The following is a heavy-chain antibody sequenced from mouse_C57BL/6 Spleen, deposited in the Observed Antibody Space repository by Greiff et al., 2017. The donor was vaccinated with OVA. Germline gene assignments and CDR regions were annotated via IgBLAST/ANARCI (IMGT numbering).Heavy chain of an antibody. CDR2: IYPSSGNT. J-gene: IGHJ2*01. D-gene: IGHD3-3*01. CDR3: ARGTAQKAFGY. Sequence: QVQLQQSGAELARPGASVKLSCKASGYTFTSYGISWVQQRPGQGLEWIGEIYPSSGNTYYNEKFKGKATLTADKSSSTAYMQLRSLTSEDSAVSFCARGTAQKAFGYWGQGTTLTVAS. V-gene: IGHV1-81*01. CDR1: GYTFTSYG.